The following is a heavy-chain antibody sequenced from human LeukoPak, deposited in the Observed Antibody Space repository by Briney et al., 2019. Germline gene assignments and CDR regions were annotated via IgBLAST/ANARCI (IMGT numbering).Heavy chain of an antibody. CDR3: ASFPNSYLPDMITFGGVIANDAFDI. V-gene: IGHV1-8*01. CDR1: GYTFTSYD. D-gene: IGHD3-16*02. Sequence: ASVKVSCKASGYTFTSYDINWVRQATGQGLEWMGWMNPNSGNTGYAQKFQGRVTMTRNTSISTAYMELSSLRSEGTAVYYCASFPNSYLPDMITFGGVIANDAFDIWGQGTMVTVSS. CDR2: MNPNSGNT. J-gene: IGHJ3*02.